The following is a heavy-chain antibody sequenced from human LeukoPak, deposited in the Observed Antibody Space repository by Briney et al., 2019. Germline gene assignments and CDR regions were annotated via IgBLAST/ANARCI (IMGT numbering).Heavy chain of an antibody. V-gene: IGHV4-59*01. CDR1: GGSISSYY. J-gene: IGHJ5*02. D-gene: IGHD3-22*01. CDR3: ARVKRYHSDSSGYYFFDP. CDR2: IDYSGST. Sequence: SETLSLTCTVPGGSISSYYWNWIRQPPGKGLEWFGYIDYSGSTNYNPSLKSRVTISIDTSKNQFSLKLSSVTAADTAVYYCARVKRYHSDSSGYYFFDPWGQGTLVTVSS.